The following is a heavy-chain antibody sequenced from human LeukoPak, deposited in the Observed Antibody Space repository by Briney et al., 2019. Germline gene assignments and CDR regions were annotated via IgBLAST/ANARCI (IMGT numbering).Heavy chain of an antibody. J-gene: IGHJ6*04. CDR2: IIPIFGTA. CDR3: ATSMRNVLLWFGEFLYYGMDV. V-gene: IGHV1-69*06. Sequence: ASVKVSCKASGGTFSSYAISWVRQAPGQGLEWMGGIIPIFGTANYAQKFQGRVTITADKSTSTAYMELSSLRSEDPAVYYCATSMRNVLLWFGEFLYYGMDVWRKGITVTVSS. CDR1: GGTFSSYA. D-gene: IGHD3-10*01.